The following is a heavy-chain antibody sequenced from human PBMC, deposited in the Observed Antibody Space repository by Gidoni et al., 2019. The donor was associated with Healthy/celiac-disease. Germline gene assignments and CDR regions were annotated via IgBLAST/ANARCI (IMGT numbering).Heavy chain of an antibody. V-gene: IGHV1-69*04. CDR2: IIPILGIA. J-gene: IGHJ2*01. Sequence: SCKASEGTVSSYTISWVRQAPGQGLEWMGRIIPILGIANYAQKFQGRVTITADKSTSTAYMELSSLRSEDTAVYYCAREIYSYGYSTRYDLWGRGTLVTVSS. D-gene: IGHD5-18*01. CDR3: AREIYSYGYSTRYDL. CDR1: EGTVSSYT.